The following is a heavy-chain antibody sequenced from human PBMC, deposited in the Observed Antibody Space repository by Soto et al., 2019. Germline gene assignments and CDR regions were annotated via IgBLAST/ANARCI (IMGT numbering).Heavy chain of an antibody. CDR3: VTQGLTNYYFDY. CDR1: GYSFASQW. CDR2: IDLSESYT. D-gene: IGHD1-1*01. V-gene: IGHV5-10-1*03. Sequence: EVQLVQSGAEVKKPGESLRISCKVSGYSFASQWISWVRQVPGKGQEWMGRIDLSESYTTYNPSFQGHVSFSADKSITTAYLQWSSLKASDTATYYCVTQGLTNYYFDYWGQGTLVTVSS. J-gene: IGHJ4*02.